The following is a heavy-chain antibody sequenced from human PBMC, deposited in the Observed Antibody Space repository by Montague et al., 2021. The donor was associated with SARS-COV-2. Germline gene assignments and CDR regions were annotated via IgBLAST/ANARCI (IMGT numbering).Heavy chain of an antibody. CDR2: INSDGSST. V-gene: IGHV3-74*01. Sequence: SLRLSCAASGFTFSSYWMHWVRQAPGKGLVWVSRINSDGSSTSYADSVXGRFTISRDNAKNTLYLQMNSLRAEDTAVYYCARDYDFWSGRLDYWGQGTLVTVSS. CDR3: ARDYDFWSGRLDY. D-gene: IGHD3-3*01. J-gene: IGHJ4*02. CDR1: GFTFSSYW.